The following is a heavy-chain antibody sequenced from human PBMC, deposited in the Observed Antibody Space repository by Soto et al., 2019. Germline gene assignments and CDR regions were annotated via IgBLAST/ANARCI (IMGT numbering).Heavy chain of an antibody. CDR1: GYSFTSYY. CDR2: INPSGGST. Sequence: QVQLVQSGAEVKKPGASVKVSCKASGYSFTSYYMHWVRQAPGQGLECMGIINPSGGSTDYPQMFQGRVTXTXDXXTSTVYMELSRLRSDDTAVYYCASASDSADNMLDLWCQGTLVSVSS. V-gene: IGHV1-46*01. CDR3: ASASDSADNMLDL. J-gene: IGHJ5*02. D-gene: IGHD1-1*01.